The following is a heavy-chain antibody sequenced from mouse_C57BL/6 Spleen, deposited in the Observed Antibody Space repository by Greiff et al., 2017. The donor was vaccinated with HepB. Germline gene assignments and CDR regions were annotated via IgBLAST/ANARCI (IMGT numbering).Heavy chain of an antibody. CDR3: AREGVTTVVATGDY. J-gene: IGHJ2*01. D-gene: IGHD1-1*01. Sequence: QVQLQQSGAELARPGASVKLSCKASGYTFTSYGISWVKQRTGQGLEWIGEIYPRSGNTYYNEKFKGKATLTADKSSSTAYMELRSLTSEDSAVYFCAREGVTTVVATGDYWGQGTTLTVSS. CDR2: IYPRSGNT. CDR1: GYTFTSYG. V-gene: IGHV1-81*01.